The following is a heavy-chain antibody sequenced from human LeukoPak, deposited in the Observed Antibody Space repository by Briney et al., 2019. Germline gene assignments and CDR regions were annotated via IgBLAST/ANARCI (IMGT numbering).Heavy chain of an antibody. CDR1: GGSISSYY. D-gene: IGHD4-11*01. CDR3: ARGTVTPAGEDSFDY. Sequence: SETLSLTCTVSGGSISSYYWSWIRQPAGKGLEWIGRIYTSGSTNYNPSLRSRVTMSVDTSKNQFSLKLSSVTAADTAVYYCARGTVTPAGEDSFDYWGQGTLVTVSS. V-gene: IGHV4-4*07. CDR2: IYTSGST. J-gene: IGHJ4*02.